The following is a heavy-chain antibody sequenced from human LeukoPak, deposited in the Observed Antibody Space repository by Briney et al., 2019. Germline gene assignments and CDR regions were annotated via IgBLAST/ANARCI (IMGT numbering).Heavy chain of an antibody. CDR3: ARVRPQLLWFGELDMGSPIDY. D-gene: IGHD3-10*01. CDR2: ISYDGSNK. V-gene: IGHV3-30-3*01. CDR1: GFTFSNAW. Sequence: GGSLRLSCAASGFTFSNAWMSWVRQAPGKGLEWVAVISYDGSNKYYADSVKGRFTISRDNSKNTLYLQMNSLRAEDTAVYYCARVRPQLLWFGELDMGSPIDYWGQGTLVTVSS. J-gene: IGHJ4*02.